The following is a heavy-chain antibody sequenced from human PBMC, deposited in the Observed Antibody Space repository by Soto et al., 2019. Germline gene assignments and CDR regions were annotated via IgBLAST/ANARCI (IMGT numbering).Heavy chain of an antibody. CDR2: IYPADSDT. V-gene: IGHV5-51*01. D-gene: IGHD6-13*01. J-gene: IGHJ5*02. CDR3: MRRVQQRDDFFDP. Sequence: EVQLVQSGAELKKPGDSLRISCKASGYSFSNYWIAWVRQIPGKGLEWMGIIYPADSDTKYSPSFQGQVTISADKSISTAYLQWNSLKASDTGIYYCMRRVQQRDDFFDPWGQGTLVTVSS. CDR1: GYSFSNYW.